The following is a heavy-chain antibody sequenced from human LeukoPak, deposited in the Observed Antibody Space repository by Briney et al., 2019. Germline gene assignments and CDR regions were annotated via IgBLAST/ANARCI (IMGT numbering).Heavy chain of an antibody. CDR1: GYSFTSYR. CDR2: IYPGDSDT. D-gene: IGHD2-2*01. Sequence: RGESLKISCKGSGYSFTSYRIGWVRQMPGKGLEWMGIIYPGDSDTRYSPSFQGQVTISADKSISTAYLQWSSLKASDTAMYYCARYPEDIVVVPAAIPSYGMDVWGQGTTVTVSS. CDR3: ARYPEDIVVVPAAIPSYGMDV. J-gene: IGHJ6*02. V-gene: IGHV5-51*01.